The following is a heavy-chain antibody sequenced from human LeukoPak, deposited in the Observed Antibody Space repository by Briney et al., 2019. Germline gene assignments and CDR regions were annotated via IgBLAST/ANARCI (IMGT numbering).Heavy chain of an antibody. CDR1: GGSISSGDYY. V-gene: IGHV4-30-4*08. J-gene: IGHJ5*02. D-gene: IGHD3-16*01. Sequence: PSQTLSLTCTVSGGSISSGDYYWSWIRQPPGKGLEWNGYIYYSGSTYYNPSLKSRVTISVDTSKNQFSLKLSSVTAADTAVYYCARGEAESQSDAWFDPWGQGTLVTVSS. CDR2: IYYSGST. CDR3: ARGEAESQSDAWFDP.